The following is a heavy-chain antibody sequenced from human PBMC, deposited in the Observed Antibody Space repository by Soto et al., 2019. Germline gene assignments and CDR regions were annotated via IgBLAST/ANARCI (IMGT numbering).Heavy chain of an antibody. V-gene: IGHV1-24*01. CDR2: FDPEDGET. J-gene: IGHJ4*02. CDR3: ATAGYCTNGVCYTGEGRTNFDY. D-gene: IGHD2-8*01. Sequence: ASVKVSCKVSGYTLTELSMHWVRQAPGKGLEWMGGFDPEDGETIYAQKFQGRVTMTEDTSTDTAYMELSSLRSEDTAVYYCATAGYCTNGVCYTGEGRTNFDYWGQGTLVTVSS. CDR1: GYTLTELS.